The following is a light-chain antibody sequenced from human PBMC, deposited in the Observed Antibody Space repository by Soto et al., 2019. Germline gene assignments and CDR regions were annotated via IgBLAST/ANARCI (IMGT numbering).Light chain of an antibody. J-gene: IGKJ1*01. CDR1: QSVSSSY. Sequence: EIVLTQSPGTLSLSPGERATLSCRASQSVSSSYLAWYQQKPGQAPRLLIYGASTRATGIPDRFSGGGSGTDFTLTISRLEAEDFAVYYCQQYDESPQTFGQGTKVEIK. CDR3: QQYDESPQT. CDR2: GAS. V-gene: IGKV3-20*01.